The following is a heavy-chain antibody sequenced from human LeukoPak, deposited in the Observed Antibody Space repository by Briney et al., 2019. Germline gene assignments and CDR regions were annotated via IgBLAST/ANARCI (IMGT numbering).Heavy chain of an antibody. V-gene: IGHV3-21*01. CDR1: GFTFSSYS. J-gene: IGHJ4*02. CDR2: ISSSSSYI. CDR3: ARESGKMTTVVTPLGY. D-gene: IGHD4-23*01. Sequence: GGSLRLSCAASGFTFSSYSMNWVRQAPGKGLEWVSSISSSSSYIYYADSVKGRFTISRDNAKNSLYLQMNNLRAEDTAVYYCARESGKMTTVVTPLGYWGQGTLVTVSS.